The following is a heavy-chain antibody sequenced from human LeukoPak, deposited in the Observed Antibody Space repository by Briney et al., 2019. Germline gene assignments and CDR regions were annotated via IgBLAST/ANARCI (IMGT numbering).Heavy chain of an antibody. J-gene: IGHJ5*02. CDR2: IYSGGTT. Sequence: GGSLRLSCAASGFIVSNNYMSWVRQAPGKGLEWVSIIYSGGTTYYADSVKGRFTISRDNSKNMMYLQMSSLRADDTAVYYRARGLQQQLGWFDPWGQGTLVTVSS. CDR1: GFIVSNNY. V-gene: IGHV3-53*05. D-gene: IGHD6-13*01. CDR3: ARGLQQQLGWFDP.